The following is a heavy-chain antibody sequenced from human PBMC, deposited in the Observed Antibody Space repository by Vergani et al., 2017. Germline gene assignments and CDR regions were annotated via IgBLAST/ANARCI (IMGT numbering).Heavy chain of an antibody. D-gene: IGHD3-10*01. J-gene: IGHJ6*02. V-gene: IGHV4-34*01. CDR3: ARGTRYYGSGRYYGMDV. CDR1: GGSFSGYY. CDR2: INHSGST. Sequence: QVQLQQWGAGLLKPSETLSLICAVYGGSFSGYYWSWIPQPPGKGREWIGEINHSGSTNYNPSLKSRVTIAVDTSKNQFSLKLSSVTAADTAVYYCARGTRYYGSGRYYGMDVWGQGTTVTVSS.